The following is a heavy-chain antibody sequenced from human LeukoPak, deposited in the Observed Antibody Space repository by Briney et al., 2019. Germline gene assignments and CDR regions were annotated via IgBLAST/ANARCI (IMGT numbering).Heavy chain of an antibody. CDR3: ARVGSLLGYCSSTSCSHREARVGPGDYGMDV. CDR1: GYSISSGYY. CDR2: IYHSGST. V-gene: IGHV4-38-2*01. Sequence: PSETLSLTCAVSGYSISSGYYWGWIRQPPGKGLEWIGSIYHSGSTYYNPSLKSRVTISVDTSKNQFSLKLSSVTAADTAVYYCARVGSLLGYCSSTSCSHREARVGPGDYGMDVWGKGTTVTVSS. J-gene: IGHJ6*04. D-gene: IGHD2-2*01.